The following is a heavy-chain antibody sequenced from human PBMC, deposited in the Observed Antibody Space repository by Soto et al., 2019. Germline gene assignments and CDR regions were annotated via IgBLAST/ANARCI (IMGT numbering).Heavy chain of an antibody. CDR2: ISAGGGAT. CDR1: GFTFSDYA. D-gene: IGHD6-6*01. Sequence: EVQLLESGGGLVQPGGSLRLSCVASGFTFSDYALSWVRQAPGKGLEWVSGISAGGGATYYADSVKGRFSISRDNSKNTLYLQMNSLRAEDTAVYYCAKGIECSSSGSYYFDYWGQGTLVTVSS. J-gene: IGHJ4*02. CDR3: AKGIECSSSGSYYFDY. V-gene: IGHV3-23*01.